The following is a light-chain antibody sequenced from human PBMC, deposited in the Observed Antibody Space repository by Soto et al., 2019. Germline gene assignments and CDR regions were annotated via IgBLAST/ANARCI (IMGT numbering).Light chain of an antibody. CDR3: QQYNNWPPWT. Sequence: IVMTQSPATLSVSPGERATLSCRASQSIASNLAWYQQKPGQAPRLLIYGASTRATGIPARFSGSGSGTKFTLILSSLQSEDFAVYYCQQYNNWPPWTFGQGTKVEIK. V-gene: IGKV3-15*01. J-gene: IGKJ1*01. CDR2: GAS. CDR1: QSIASN.